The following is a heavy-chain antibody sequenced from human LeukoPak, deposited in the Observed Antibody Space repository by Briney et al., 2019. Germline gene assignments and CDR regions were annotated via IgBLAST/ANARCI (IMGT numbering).Heavy chain of an antibody. V-gene: IGHV1-2*02. CDR3: ARAECSSGSCSNDY. CDR2: NNPISGGT. D-gene: IGHD2-15*01. CDR1: GYTFTGYY. J-gene: IGHJ4*02. Sequence: GASVKVSCKASGYTFTGYYMHWVRQAPGQGPEWMGWNNPISGGTKYAQKFQGRVTMTRDTPSSTAYMELSRLRSDDTAVYYCARAECSSGSCSNDYWGQGTLVTVSS.